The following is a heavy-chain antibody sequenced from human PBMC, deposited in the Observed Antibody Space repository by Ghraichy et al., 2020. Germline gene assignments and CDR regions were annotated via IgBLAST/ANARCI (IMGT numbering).Heavy chain of an antibody. V-gene: IGHV3-23*01. D-gene: IGHD3-10*01. Sequence: GGSLRLSCAASGFTFSSYAMSWVRQAPGKGLEWVSAISGSGGSTYYADSVKGRFTISRDNSKNTLYLQMNSLRAEDTAVYYCAKDPPAITMVRGVISDEEDVKYFQHWGQGTLVTVSS. CDR3: AKDPPAITMVRGVISDEEDVKYFQH. CDR2: ISGSGGST. CDR1: GFTFSSYA. J-gene: IGHJ1*01.